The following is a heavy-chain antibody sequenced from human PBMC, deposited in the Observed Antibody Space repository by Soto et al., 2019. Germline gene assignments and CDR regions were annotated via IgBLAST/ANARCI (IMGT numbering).Heavy chain of an antibody. CDR1: GFAFSSFG. Sequence: QVQLVESGGGVVQPGTSLRLSCVASGFAFSSFGMHWVRRAPGKGLEWVAIIWYDGNDKYYGDSVKGRFTISRDNSKNTLFLQMNRLRAQDTAVYHCAFGNLSYYFDSWGQGTPFTVSS. V-gene: IGHV3-33*01. CDR3: AFGNLSYYFDS. D-gene: IGHD3-16*01. J-gene: IGHJ4*02. CDR2: IWYDGNDK.